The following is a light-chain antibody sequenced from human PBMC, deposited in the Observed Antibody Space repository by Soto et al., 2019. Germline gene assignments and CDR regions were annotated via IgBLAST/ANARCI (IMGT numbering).Light chain of an antibody. J-gene: IGKJ2*01. CDR3: IQLIQTPYI. CDR1: QSLLHKNGNNY. Sequence: DIVMTQSPLSLSVTPGEPASISCRSSQSLLHKNGNNYLNWYLQKPGQSPQLLIFLVSNRASGVAYRLSGSASGTDFTLKISRVEAEDVGVYCCIQLIQTPYIFGRGTRLEIK. CDR2: LVS. V-gene: IGKV2-28*01.